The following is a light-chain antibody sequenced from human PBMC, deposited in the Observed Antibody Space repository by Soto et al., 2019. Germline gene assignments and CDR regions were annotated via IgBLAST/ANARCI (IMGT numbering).Light chain of an antibody. Sequence: DIQMTQSPSTLSASVGDRVTITCRASQSISSWLAWYQQKPGKAPKLLSYDASSLESGVLSRFSGSGSGTDFTLTISSLQPDDFATYYFQQYNSYSYTFGQGTKLEIK. V-gene: IGKV1-5*01. J-gene: IGKJ2*01. CDR1: QSISSW. CDR3: QQYNSYSYT. CDR2: DAS.